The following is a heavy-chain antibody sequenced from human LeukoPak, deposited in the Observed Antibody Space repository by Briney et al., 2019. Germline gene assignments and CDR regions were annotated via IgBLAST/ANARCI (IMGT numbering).Heavy chain of an antibody. V-gene: IGHV3-11*06. J-gene: IGHJ4*02. Sequence: GGSLRLSCAASGFTFSDYYMSWIRQPPGKGLEWVSYISGSGSHTTNADSVRGRFTISRDNAKNSLSLQVNSLRADDTAVYYCARVGSTVAAGTPDYWGQGTLVTVSS. CDR1: GFTFSDYY. CDR2: ISGSGSHT. D-gene: IGHD6-13*01. CDR3: ARVGSTVAAGTPDY.